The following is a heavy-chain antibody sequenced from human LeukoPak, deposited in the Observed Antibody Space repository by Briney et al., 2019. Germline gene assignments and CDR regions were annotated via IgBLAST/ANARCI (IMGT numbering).Heavy chain of an antibody. CDR3: ARSPYGDYALNFDY. D-gene: IGHD4-17*01. J-gene: IGHJ4*02. Sequence: ASVKVFCKASGYTFTGYYMHWVRQAPGQGLEWMGWINPNSGGTNYAQKFQGRVTMTRDTSISTAYMELSRLRSDDTAVYYCARSPYGDYALNFDYWGQGTLVTVSS. CDR2: INPNSGGT. V-gene: IGHV1-2*02. CDR1: GYTFTGYY.